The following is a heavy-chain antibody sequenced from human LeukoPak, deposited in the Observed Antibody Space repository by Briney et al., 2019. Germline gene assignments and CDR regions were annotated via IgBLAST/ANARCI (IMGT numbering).Heavy chain of an antibody. D-gene: IGHD4-11*01. CDR2: IYYSGST. CDR3: ARGGASSKWYDS. J-gene: IGHJ5*01. Sequence: SGTLSLTCAVSGGSISSSNWWSWVRQPPGKALEPIGYIYYSGSTNYSPPLKSRVTISVDTSKNQFSLKMNSVTAADTAVYYCARGGASSKWYDSWGQGTLVTVSS. CDR1: GGSISSSNW. V-gene: IGHV4-4*02.